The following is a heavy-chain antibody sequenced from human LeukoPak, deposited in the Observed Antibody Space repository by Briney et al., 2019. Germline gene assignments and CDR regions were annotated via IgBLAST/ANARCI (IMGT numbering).Heavy chain of an antibody. CDR2: INPNSGGT. D-gene: IGHD3-10*01. V-gene: IGHV1-2*02. Sequence: ASVKVSCKASGYTFTGYYMHWVRQAPGQGLEWMGWINPNSGGTNYAQKFQGRVTMTRDTSISTAYMELSRLRSDDTAVYYCARGAPLLWFGELCDIWCQGTMVTVSS. CDR1: GYTFTGYY. CDR3: ARGAPLLWFGELCDI. J-gene: IGHJ3*02.